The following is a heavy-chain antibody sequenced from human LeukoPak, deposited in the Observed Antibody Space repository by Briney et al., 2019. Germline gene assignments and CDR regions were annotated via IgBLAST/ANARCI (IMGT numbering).Heavy chain of an antibody. V-gene: IGHV1-2*06. CDR1: GYSFTGYY. Sequence: ASVNVSCKTSGYSFTGYYIHWVRQAPGQGLEWMGRINPNSGGPNYGQKFQGTVTMTRDTSISTAYLELSNLRSDDTAAYYCVRGYSYGFYFDYWGQGSLVTVSS. J-gene: IGHJ4*02. D-gene: IGHD5-18*01. CDR2: INPNSGGP. CDR3: VRGYSYGFYFDY.